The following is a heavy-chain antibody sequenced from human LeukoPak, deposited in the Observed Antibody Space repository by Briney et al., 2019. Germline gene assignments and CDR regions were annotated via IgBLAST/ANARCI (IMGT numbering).Heavy chain of an antibody. CDR1: GVSISGSGHC. CDR2: IYHSGST. D-gene: IGHD1-26*01. V-gene: IGHV4-39*01. J-gene: IGHJ4*02. Sequence: SETLSLTCAVSGVSISGSGHCWGWIRQPPGKGLEWIGNIYHSGSTYYNASLQSRVTISIDTSKNQFSLRLNSVTAADTAMYYCAKSGGYGLIDCWGQGTLVTVSS. CDR3: AKSGGYGLIDC.